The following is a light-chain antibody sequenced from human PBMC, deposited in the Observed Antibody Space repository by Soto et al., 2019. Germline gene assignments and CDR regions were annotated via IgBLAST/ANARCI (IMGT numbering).Light chain of an antibody. CDR3: HQYGSSPPVT. V-gene: IGKV3-20*01. J-gene: IGKJ5*01. Sequence: ENVLTQSPGTLSLSPGETATLSCRASQSVSSSYLAWYQQKPGQAPRLLIYGASSRATGLPDRFSGSGSGTDFTLTISRLEPEDFAMYYCHQYGSSPPVTFGQGTRLEIK. CDR2: GAS. CDR1: QSVSSSY.